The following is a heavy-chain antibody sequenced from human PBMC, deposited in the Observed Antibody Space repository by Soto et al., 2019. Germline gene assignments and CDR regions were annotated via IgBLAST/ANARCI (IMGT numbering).Heavy chain of an antibody. D-gene: IGHD5-12*01. V-gene: IGHV3-66*01. CDR2: IYSGGST. J-gene: IGHJ4*02. CDR3: ARDLSSGYDFTFDY. CDR1: GFTVSSNY. Sequence: GGSLRLSCAASGFTVSSNYMSWVRQAPGKGLEWVSVIYSGGSTYYADSVKGRFNISRDNSKNTLYLQMNSLRAEDTAVYYCARDLSSGYDFTFDYWGQGTLVTVSS.